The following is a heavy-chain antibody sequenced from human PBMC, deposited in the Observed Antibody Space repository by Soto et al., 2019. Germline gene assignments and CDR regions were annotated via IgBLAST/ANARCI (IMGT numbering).Heavy chain of an antibody. CDR1: GDPISSGDYY. Sequence: SETLSLTCNVSGDPISSGDYYWSWIRQPPGKGLEWIGYIYYSGTTYYNPSLKSRLTMSVDTSKNQFSLKLSSVTTADTAVYFCARAPYRGTNSRGALDMWGQGTMV. J-gene: IGHJ3*02. D-gene: IGHD2-8*01. V-gene: IGHV4-30-4*01. CDR2: IYYSGTT. CDR3: ARAPYRGTNSRGALDM.